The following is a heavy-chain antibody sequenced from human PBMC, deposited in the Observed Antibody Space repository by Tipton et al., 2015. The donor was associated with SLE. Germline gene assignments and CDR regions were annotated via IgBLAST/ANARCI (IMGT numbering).Heavy chain of an antibody. CDR1: GGSFSGYY. Sequence: TLSLTCAVYGGSFSGYYWSWIRQPPGKGLEWIGEINHSGSTNYNPSPKSRVTISVDTSKNQFSLKLSSVTAADTAVYYCARRRGLVVVVPAAMEGFDPWGQGTLVPVSS. V-gene: IGHV4-34*01. CDR3: ARRRGLVVVVPAAMEGFDP. J-gene: IGHJ5*02. CDR2: INHSGST. D-gene: IGHD2-2*01.